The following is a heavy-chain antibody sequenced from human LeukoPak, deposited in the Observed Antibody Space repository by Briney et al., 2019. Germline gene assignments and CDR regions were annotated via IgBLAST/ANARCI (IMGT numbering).Heavy chain of an antibody. CDR1: GGSISSSSYY. J-gene: IGHJ4*02. D-gene: IGHD1-1*01. Sequence: PSETLSLTCSVSGGSISSSSYYWSWIRQPAGKGLEWIGRIYTSGSTNYNPSLKSRVTISVDTSKNQFSLKLSSVTAADTAVYYCARDRRTVQLERRDFFDFWGQGTLVTVSS. V-gene: IGHV4-61*02. CDR2: IYTSGST. CDR3: ARDRRTVQLERRDFFDF.